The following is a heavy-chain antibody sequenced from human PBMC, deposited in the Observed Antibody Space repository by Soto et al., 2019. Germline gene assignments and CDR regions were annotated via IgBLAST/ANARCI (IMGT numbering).Heavy chain of an antibody. V-gene: IGHV3-30-3*01. D-gene: IGHD6-19*01. CDR3: VRGGLGSGWYHFDS. CDR1: GFTFSNFP. J-gene: IGHJ4*02. Sequence: QVHLVESGGGVVQPGRSLRLSCAASGFTFSNFPIHWVRQAPGKGLEWVTVISYDGSNEYYADSVKGRFTISRDNSKNTLYLQMNSLRPEDSGLYFCVRGGLGSGWYHFDSWGQGTLVTVSS. CDR2: ISYDGSNE.